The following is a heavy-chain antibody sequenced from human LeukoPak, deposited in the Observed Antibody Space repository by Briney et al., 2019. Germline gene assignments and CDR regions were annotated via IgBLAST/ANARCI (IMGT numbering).Heavy chain of an antibody. J-gene: IGHJ4*02. CDR2: INPNSGGT. CDR1: GYTFTGYY. V-gene: IGHV1-2*02. CDR3: ARGWLTYYYGSGSYCFDY. Sequence: ASVKVSCKASGYTFTGYYMHWVRQAPGQGLEWMGWINPNSGGTNYAQKFQGRVTMTRDTSISTAYMELSRLRSDDTAVYYCARGWLTYYYGSGSYCFDYWGQGTLVTVSS. D-gene: IGHD3-10*01.